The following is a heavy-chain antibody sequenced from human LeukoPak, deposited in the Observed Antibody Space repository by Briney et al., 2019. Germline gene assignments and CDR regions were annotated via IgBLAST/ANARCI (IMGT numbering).Heavy chain of an antibody. D-gene: IGHD3-10*01. CDR1: GGSISSSNW. CDR3: ARAAGMVRGVPTIDY. Sequence: SETLSLTCAVSGGSISSSNWWSWVRPPPGKGLEWIGEIYHSGSTNYNPSLKSRVTISVDKSKNQFSLKLSSVTAADTAVYYCARAAGMVRGVPTIDYWGQGTLVTVSS. CDR2: IYHSGST. V-gene: IGHV4-4*02. J-gene: IGHJ4*02.